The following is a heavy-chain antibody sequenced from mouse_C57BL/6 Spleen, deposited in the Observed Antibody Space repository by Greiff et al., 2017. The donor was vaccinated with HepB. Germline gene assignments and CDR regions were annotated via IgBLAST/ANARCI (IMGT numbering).Heavy chain of an antibody. D-gene: IGHD4-1*01. CDR3: ARWRNWDVDY. J-gene: IGHJ2*01. V-gene: IGHV1-69*01. Sequence: QVQLQQPGAELVMPGASVKLSCKASGYTFTSYWMHWVKQRPGQGLEWIGEIDPSDSYTNYNQKFKGKSTLTVDKSSSTAYMQLRSLTSEDSAVYYCARWRNWDVDYWGQGTTLTVSS. CDR1: GYTFTSYW. CDR2: IDPSDSYT.